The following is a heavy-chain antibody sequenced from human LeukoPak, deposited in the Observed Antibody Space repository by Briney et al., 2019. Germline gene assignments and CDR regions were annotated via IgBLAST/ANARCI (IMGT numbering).Heavy chain of an antibody. CDR2: IIPILGIA. J-gene: IGHJ4*02. CDR1: GGTFSSYA. D-gene: IGHD3-22*01. Sequence: GASVKVSCKASGGTFSSYAISWVRQAPGQGLEWMGRIIPILGIANYAQKFQGRVTITADKSTSTAYMELSSLRSEGTAVYYCARDMDGYYYDSSGYYDYWGQGTLVTVSS. CDR3: ARDMDGYYYDSSGYYDY. V-gene: IGHV1-69*04.